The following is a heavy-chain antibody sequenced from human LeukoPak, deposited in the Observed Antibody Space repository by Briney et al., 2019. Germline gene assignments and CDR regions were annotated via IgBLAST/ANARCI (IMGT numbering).Heavy chain of an antibody. CDR3: ARDLAAQGQWAFDI. CDR1: GGSFSGYY. J-gene: IGHJ3*02. D-gene: IGHD6-6*01. Sequence: SETLSLTCAVYGGSFSGYYWSWIRQPPGKGLEWIGEINHRGSTNYNPSLKSRVTVSLDTSKNQFSLKLSSVTAADTAVYYCARDLAAQGQWAFDIWGQGTMVTVSS. CDR2: INHRGST. V-gene: IGHV4-34*01.